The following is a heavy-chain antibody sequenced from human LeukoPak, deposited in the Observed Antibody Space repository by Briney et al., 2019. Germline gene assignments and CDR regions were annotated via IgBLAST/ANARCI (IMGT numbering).Heavy chain of an antibody. CDR3: ARDWSGVSTSNDC. D-gene: IGHD3-3*01. CDR2: INSISGEI. CDR1: GSTFSYYS. J-gene: IGHJ4*02. Sequence: GGSLRLSCVASGSTFSYYSMNWVRQAPGKGLEWVSYINSISGEIWYADSVKGRFTISRDDAKNSLYLEMNSLRAEDTAVYYCARDWSGVSTSNDCWGQGTLVTVSS. V-gene: IGHV3-48*01.